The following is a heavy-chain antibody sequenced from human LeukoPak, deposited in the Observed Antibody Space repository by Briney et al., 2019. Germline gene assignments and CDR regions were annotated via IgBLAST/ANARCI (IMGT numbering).Heavy chain of an antibody. D-gene: IGHD3-22*01. Sequence: GGSLRLSCAASGFTFSSYWMHWVRQAPGKGLEWVAFIRYDGSNKYYADSVKGRFTISRDNSKNTLYLQMNSLRAEDTAVYYCAKGTYDSSGSYWGQGTLVTVSS. CDR2: IRYDGSNK. V-gene: IGHV3-30*02. CDR1: GFTFSSYW. CDR3: AKGTYDSSGSY. J-gene: IGHJ4*02.